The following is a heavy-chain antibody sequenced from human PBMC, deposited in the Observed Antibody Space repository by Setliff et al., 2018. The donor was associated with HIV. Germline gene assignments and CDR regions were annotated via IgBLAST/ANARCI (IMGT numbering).Heavy chain of an antibody. D-gene: IGHD3-10*01. CDR3: ARGLPPPLIMVRGVIRFGYMDI. V-gene: IGHV4-34*01. Sequence: GSFSGYYWSWIRQPPGKGLEWIGEINHSGSTSYNPSLESRGTISVDMSKNQFSLKLTSVTAADTAVYYCARGLPPPLIMVRGVIRFGYMDIWGKGTTVTVSS. CDR1: GSFSGYY. CDR2: INHSGST. J-gene: IGHJ6*03.